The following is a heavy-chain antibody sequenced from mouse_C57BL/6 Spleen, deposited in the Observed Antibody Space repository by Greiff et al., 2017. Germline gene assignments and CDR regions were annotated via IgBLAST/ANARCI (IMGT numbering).Heavy chain of an antibody. Sequence: EVKVEESGPGLVKPSQSLSLTCSVTGYSITSGYYWNWIRQFPGNKLEWMGYISYDGSNNYNPSLKNRSSITRDTSKNQFFLKLNSVTTEDTATYYCARGELGQSYWYFDVWGTGTTVTVSS. CDR2: ISYDGSN. CDR1: GYSITSGYY. D-gene: IGHD4-1*01. J-gene: IGHJ1*03. CDR3: ARGELGQSYWYFDV. V-gene: IGHV3-6*01.